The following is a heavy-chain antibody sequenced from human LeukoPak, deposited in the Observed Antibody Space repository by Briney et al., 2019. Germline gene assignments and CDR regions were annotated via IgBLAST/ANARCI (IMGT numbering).Heavy chain of an antibody. Sequence: SETLSLTCTVWSHSINSYYWLWLRQPPGKGRVWFMYIYYSGSNNYNPSLERRVNISVDTSKNQFSLKLSSVTAADTAVYYCARRMVVDWGRKYYYYGMDVWGKGTTVIVSS. V-gene: IGHV4-59*01. CDR1: SHSINSYY. D-gene: IGHD3-16*01. CDR3: ARRMVVDWGRKYYYYGMDV. J-gene: IGHJ6*04. CDR2: IYYSGSN.